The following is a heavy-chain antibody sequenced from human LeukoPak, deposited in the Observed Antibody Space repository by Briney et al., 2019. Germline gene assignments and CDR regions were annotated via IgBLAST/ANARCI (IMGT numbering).Heavy chain of an antibody. CDR2: IRSKAYGGTT. CDR1: GFTFGDYA. J-gene: IGHJ3*02. CDR3: TRDGSGWYLDAFDI. D-gene: IGHD6-19*01. Sequence: GGSLRLSRTASGFTFGDYAMSWVRQAPGKGLEWVGFIRSKAYGGTTEYAASVKGRFTISRDDSKSIAYLQMNSLKTEDTAVYYCTRDGSGWYLDAFDIWGQGTMVTVSS. V-gene: IGHV3-49*04.